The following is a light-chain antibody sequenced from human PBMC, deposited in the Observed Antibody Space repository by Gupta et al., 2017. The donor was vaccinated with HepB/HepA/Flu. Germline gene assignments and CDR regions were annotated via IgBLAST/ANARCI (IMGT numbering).Light chain of an antibody. CDR1: SSNIGINA. CDR3: AAWDDSLNGPV. J-gene: IGLJ2*01. CDR2: SNN. V-gene: IGLV1-44*01. Sequence: QSVLTQPPSASGTPGQRVTISCSGSSSNIGINAVNWYQQLPGTAPKLLIYSNNQRPSGVPDRLSGSKSGTSASLAISGLQSEDVADYFCAAWDDSLNGPVFGGGTKLTVL.